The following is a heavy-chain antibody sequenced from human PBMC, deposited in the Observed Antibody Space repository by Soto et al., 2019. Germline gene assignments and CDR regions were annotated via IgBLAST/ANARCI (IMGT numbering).Heavy chain of an antibody. D-gene: IGHD1-26*01. CDR2: IVPMLGIT. Sequence: QVPLVQSGPELKKPGSSVNVSCEASGGTSTIYTLTWVRQAPGQGLAWMGRIVPMLGITNYARTFEGRVTISADMSTGTAYMELTSLRFDDTAVYYCATEKCGAGRVGVYYWGQGTQVTVSS. V-gene: IGHV1-69*08. CDR3: ATEKCGAGRVGVYY. J-gene: IGHJ4*02. CDR1: GGTSTIYT.